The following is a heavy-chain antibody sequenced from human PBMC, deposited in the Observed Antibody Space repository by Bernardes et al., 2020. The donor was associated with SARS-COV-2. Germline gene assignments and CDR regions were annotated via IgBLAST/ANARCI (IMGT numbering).Heavy chain of an antibody. J-gene: IGHJ4*02. D-gene: IGHD5-18*01. CDR2: INHSGST. CDR3: ARGSGYSFEGFGY. Sequence: ENLALTCSVYGGSFSGYYWSWIRQPPGKGLEWIGEINHSGSTNYNPSLKSRVTISVDTSKNQFSLKLSSVTAADTAVYYCARGSGYSFEGFGYWGQGTLVTVSS. CDR1: GGSFSGYY. V-gene: IGHV4-34*01.